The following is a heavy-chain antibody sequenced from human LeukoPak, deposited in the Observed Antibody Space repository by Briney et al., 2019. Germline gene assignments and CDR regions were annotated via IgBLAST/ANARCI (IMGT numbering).Heavy chain of an antibody. Sequence: SETLSLTCAVYGGSFSGYYWSWIRQPPGKGLEWIGEINHSGSTNYNPSLKSRVTISVDTSKDQFSLKLSSVTAAGTAVYYCARASLVLDYDYWGQGTLVTVSS. J-gene: IGHJ4*02. CDR3: ARASLVLDYDY. CDR1: GGSFSGYY. V-gene: IGHV4-34*01. CDR2: INHSGST. D-gene: IGHD2-15*01.